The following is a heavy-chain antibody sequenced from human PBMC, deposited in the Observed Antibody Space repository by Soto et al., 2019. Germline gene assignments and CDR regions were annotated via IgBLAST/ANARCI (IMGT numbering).Heavy chain of an antibody. CDR3: VRLQLWSFDI. CDR1: GVSISSYY. CDR2: IYYSGST. V-gene: IGHV4-59*01. Sequence: SETLSLTCTVSGVSISSYYWSWIRQPPGKGLEWIGYIYYSGSTNYNPSLKSRVTISVDTSKNQFSLKLSSVTAADTAVYYCVRLQLWSFDIWGQGTMVTVS. D-gene: IGHD5-18*01. J-gene: IGHJ3*02.